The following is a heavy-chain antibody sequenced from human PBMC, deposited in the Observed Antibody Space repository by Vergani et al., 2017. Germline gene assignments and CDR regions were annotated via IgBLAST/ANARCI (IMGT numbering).Heavy chain of an antibody. CDR3: ARDWESSGYYQNWFDP. CDR1: GYTFTSYG. V-gene: IGHV1-18*01. Sequence: QVQLVQSGAEVKKPGSSVKVSCKASGYTFTSYGISWVRQAPGQGLEWMGWISAYNGNTNYAQKLQGRVTITADKSTSTAYMELSSLRSEDTAVYYCARDWESSGYYQNWFDPWGQGTLVTVSS. D-gene: IGHD3-22*01. J-gene: IGHJ5*02. CDR2: ISAYNGNT.